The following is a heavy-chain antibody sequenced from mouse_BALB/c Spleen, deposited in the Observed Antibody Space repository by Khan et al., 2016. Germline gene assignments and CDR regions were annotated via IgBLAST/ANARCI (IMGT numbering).Heavy chain of an antibody. CDR3: ARTGFAY. V-gene: IGHV1-7*01. J-gene: IGHJ3*01. CDR1: GYTFTSYW. CDR2: INPSTGYT. Sequence: QVQLQQSEAELAKPGASVKMSCKASGYTFTSYWMHWVKQRPGQGLEWIGYINPSTGYTEYNQKFKDKATLTADKSSSTAYMQLSSLTSEDSAVYYCARTGFAYWGQGTLVTVSA.